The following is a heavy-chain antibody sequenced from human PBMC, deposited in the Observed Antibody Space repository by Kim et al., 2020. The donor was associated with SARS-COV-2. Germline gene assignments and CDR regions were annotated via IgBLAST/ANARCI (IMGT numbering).Heavy chain of an antibody. CDR3: ASPSIAAVFDAFDI. J-gene: IGHJ3*02. CDR2: ISAYNGNT. Sequence: ASVKVSCKASGYTFTSYGISWVRQAPGQGLEWMGWISAYNGNTNYAQKLQGRVTMTTDTSTSTAYMELRSLRSDDTAVYYCASPSIAAVFDAFDIWGQGTMVTVSS. D-gene: IGHD6-13*01. V-gene: IGHV1-18*04. CDR1: GYTFTSYG.